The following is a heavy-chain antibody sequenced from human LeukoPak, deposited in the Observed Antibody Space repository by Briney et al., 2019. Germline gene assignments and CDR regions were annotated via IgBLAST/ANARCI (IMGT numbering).Heavy chain of an antibody. CDR3: ARVRRYCSGGSCYPTLNY. D-gene: IGHD2-15*01. Sequence: SVKVSCKASGGTFSSYAISWVRQAPGQGLEWMGGIIPIFGTANYAQKFQGRVTITADKSTSTAYMELSRLRSDDTAVYYCARVRRYCSGGSCYPTLNYWGQGTLVTVSS. CDR2: IIPIFGTA. V-gene: IGHV1-69*06. CDR1: GGTFSSYA. J-gene: IGHJ4*02.